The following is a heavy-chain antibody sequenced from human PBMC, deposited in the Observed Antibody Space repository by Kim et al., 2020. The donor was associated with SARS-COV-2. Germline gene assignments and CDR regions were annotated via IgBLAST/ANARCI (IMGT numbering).Heavy chain of an antibody. J-gene: IGHJ4*02. CDR2: IYYSGST. CDR3: ARHEDLWSAPYYVDY. Sequence: SETLSLTCTVSGGSISSSSYYWGWIRQPPGKGLEWIGSIYYSGSTYYNPSLKRRVTISVDTSKNQFSLKLSSVTAADTAVYYCARHEDLWSAPYYVDYWGQGTLVTVSS. D-gene: IGHD3-3*01. V-gene: IGHV4-39*01. CDR1: GGSISSSSYY.